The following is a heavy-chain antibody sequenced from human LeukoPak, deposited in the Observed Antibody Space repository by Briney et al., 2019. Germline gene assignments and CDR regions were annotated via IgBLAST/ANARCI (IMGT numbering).Heavy chain of an antibody. Sequence: SETLSLTCIVSGDSINSYYWSWIRQPAGKGLEWVGAIYNSGSTTYSPSLKSRVTMSVDTSKNQFSLKLSSVTAADSAVYYCARGSSGWFLHFFDPWGQGTLVTVSS. CDR3: ARGSSGWFLHFFDP. CDR2: IYNSGST. CDR1: GDSINSYY. D-gene: IGHD6-19*01. J-gene: IGHJ5*02. V-gene: IGHV4-4*07.